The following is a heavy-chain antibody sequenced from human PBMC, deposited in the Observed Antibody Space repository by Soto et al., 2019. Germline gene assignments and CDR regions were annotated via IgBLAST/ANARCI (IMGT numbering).Heavy chain of an antibody. CDR1: GGSISSGDYY. Sequence: QVQLQESGPGLVKPSQTLSLTCTVSGGSISSGDYYWSWIRQPPGKGLEWIGYIYYSGSTYYNPSLKSRVTISVDTSKNQFSLKLSSVTAADTAVYYCARDLGGLTMIAYDAFDIWGQGTMVTVSS. D-gene: IGHD3-22*01. CDR2: IYYSGST. V-gene: IGHV4-30-4*01. J-gene: IGHJ3*02. CDR3: ARDLGGLTMIAYDAFDI.